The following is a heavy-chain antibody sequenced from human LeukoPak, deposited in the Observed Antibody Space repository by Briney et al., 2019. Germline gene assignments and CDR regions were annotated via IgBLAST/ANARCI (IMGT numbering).Heavy chain of an antibody. D-gene: IGHD2-15*01. V-gene: IGHV3-74*01. J-gene: IGHJ6*03. Sequence: GSLRLSCAAPGFTFSSYWMHWVRQAPGKGLVWVSRINSDGSSTSYADSVKGRFTISRDNAKNTLYLQMHSLRAEDTAVYYCARVYSGGSSARYYYYMDVWGKGTTVTVSS. CDR1: GFTFSSYW. CDR2: INSDGSST. CDR3: ARVYSGGSSARYYYYMDV.